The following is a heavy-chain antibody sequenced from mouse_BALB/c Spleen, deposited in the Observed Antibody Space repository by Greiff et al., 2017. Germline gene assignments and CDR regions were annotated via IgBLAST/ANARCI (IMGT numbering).Heavy chain of an antibody. CDR2: ILPGSGNT. J-gene: IGHJ1*01. V-gene: IGHV1-9*01. CDR1: GSTFSSYW. Sequence: QVQLQQSGAELMKPGASVKISCKATGSTFSSYWIEWVKQRPGHGLEWIGEILPGSGNTYYNEKFKGKATFTADTSSNTAYMQLSSLTSEDSAVYYCARGGKWGYFDVWGAGTTVTVSS. CDR3: ARGGKWGYFDV.